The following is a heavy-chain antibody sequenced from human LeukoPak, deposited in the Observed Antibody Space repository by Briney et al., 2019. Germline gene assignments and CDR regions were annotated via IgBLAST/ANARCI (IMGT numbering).Heavy chain of an antibody. CDR3: ASGSRARYDSSGYYCC. V-gene: IGHV1-69*04. CDR1: GGTFSSYA. D-gene: IGHD3-22*01. J-gene: IGHJ4*02. Sequence: SVKVSCKASGGTFSSYAISWVRQAPGQGLEWMRRIIPILGIANYAQKFQGRVTITADKSTSTAYMELSSLRSEDTAVYYCASGSRARYDSSGYYCCWGQGTLVTVSS. CDR2: IIPILGIA.